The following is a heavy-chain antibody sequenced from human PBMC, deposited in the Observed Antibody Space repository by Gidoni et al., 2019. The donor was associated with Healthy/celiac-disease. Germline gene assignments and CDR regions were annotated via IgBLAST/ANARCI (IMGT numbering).Heavy chain of an antibody. J-gene: IGHJ3*02. CDR1: GYSFTSYW. D-gene: IGHD3-22*01. CDR2: IDPSDSYT. Sequence: EVQLVQSGAEVKKPGESLRISCKGSGYSFTSYWISWVRQMPGKGLEWMGRIDPSDSYTNYSPSFQGHVTISADKSISTAYLQWSSLKASDTAMYYCARGTYYYDSSGYYTGAFDIWGQGTMVTVSS. V-gene: IGHV5-10-1*03. CDR3: ARGTYYYDSSGYYTGAFDI.